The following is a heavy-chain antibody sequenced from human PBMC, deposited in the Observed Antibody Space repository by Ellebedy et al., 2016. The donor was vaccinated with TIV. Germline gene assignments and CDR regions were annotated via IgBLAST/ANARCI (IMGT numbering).Heavy chain of an antibody. CDR2: INAYNGNT. J-gene: IGHJ4*02. CDR1: GYTITSYG. V-gene: IGHV1-18*01. D-gene: IGHD5-24*01. CDR3: ARAWREGYNFPLWDD. Sequence: AASVKVSCKASGYTITSYGISWVRQAPGQGLAWMGWINAYNGNTNYAQKLQGRVTMTPDTSTSTAYMGLRRLRSDDTAVYYCARAWREGYNFPLWDDWGQGTLVTVSS.